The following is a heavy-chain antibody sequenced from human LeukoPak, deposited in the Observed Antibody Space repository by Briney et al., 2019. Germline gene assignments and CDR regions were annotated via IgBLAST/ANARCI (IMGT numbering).Heavy chain of an antibody. Sequence: GGSLRLSCAASGFTFNIYWMHWARQVPGKGLMWVARIGTDGTSTAYTDSVKGRSTVSRDNTKNTLFLQMTRLGVDDTAVYYCARDRYGDLDYWGQGALVTVSS. D-gene: IGHD4-17*01. J-gene: IGHJ4*02. CDR3: ARDRYGDLDY. CDR2: IGTDGTST. V-gene: IGHV3-74*01. CDR1: GFTFNIYW.